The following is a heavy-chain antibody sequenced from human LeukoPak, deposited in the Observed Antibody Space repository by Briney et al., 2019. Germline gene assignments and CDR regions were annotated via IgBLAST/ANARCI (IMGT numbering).Heavy chain of an antibody. V-gene: IGHV3-21*01. CDR1: GFTFSSYS. CDR2: ISSSSSCI. J-gene: IGHJ4*02. D-gene: IGHD3-22*01. Sequence: GGSLRLSCAASGFTFSSYSMNWVRQAPAKGLEWVSSISSSSSCIYYADSVKGRFTISRDNAKNSLYLQMNSLRAEDTAVYYCARGIYYYDSKGFDYWGQGTLVTVSS. CDR3: ARGIYYYDSKGFDY.